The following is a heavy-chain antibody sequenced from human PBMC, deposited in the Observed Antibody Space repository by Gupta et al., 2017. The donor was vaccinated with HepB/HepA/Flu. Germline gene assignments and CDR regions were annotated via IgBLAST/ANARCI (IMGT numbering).Heavy chain of an antibody. CDR3: ARAGFDSWSNNWFDP. Sequence: QLVESGGGLVKPGGSLRLSCAASGFTVTPYAMNWIRQVPGKGLEWVSSIDSSGNYMYYADSVKGRFSISRDSANNSVYLHMNSLRAGDTAVYYCARAGFDSWSNNWFDPWGKGTLVTVSS. CDR1: GFTVTPYA. V-gene: IGHV3-21*01. J-gene: IGHJ5*02. CDR2: IDSSGNYM. D-gene: IGHD3-3*01.